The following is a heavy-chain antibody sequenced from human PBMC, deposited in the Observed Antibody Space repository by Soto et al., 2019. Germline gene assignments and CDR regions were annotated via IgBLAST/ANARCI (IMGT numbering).Heavy chain of an antibody. V-gene: IGHV4-4*07. D-gene: IGHD6-13*01. CDR2: IYTSGST. CDR3: ARGDGIAAAGDYYYGMDV. CDR1: GGSISSYY. Sequence: ETLSLTCTVSGGSISSYYWSWIRQPAGKGLEWIGRIYTSGSTNYNPSLKSRVTMSVDTSKNQFSLKLSSVTAADTAVYYCARGDGIAAAGDYYYGMDVWGQGTTVTVSS. J-gene: IGHJ6*02.